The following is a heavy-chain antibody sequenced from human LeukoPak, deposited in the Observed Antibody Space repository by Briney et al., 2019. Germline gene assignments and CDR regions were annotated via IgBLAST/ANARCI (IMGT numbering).Heavy chain of an antibody. Sequence: AGGSLRLSCAASGFTFSSYGMHWVRQAPGKGLEWVAVISYDGSNKYYADSVKGRFTISRDNSKNTLYLQMNSLRAEDTAVYYCAKDSYSSFDYWGQGTLVTVSS. J-gene: IGHJ4*02. V-gene: IGHV3-30*18. D-gene: IGHD6-19*01. CDR1: GFTFSSYG. CDR3: AKDSYSSFDY. CDR2: ISYDGSNK.